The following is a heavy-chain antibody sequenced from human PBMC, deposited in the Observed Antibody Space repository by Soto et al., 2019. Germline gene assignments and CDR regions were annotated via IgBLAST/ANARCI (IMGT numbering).Heavy chain of an antibody. D-gene: IGHD3-3*01. Sequence: SETLSLTCTVSGGSISSYYWSWIRQPPGKGLEWIGYIYYSGSPNYNPSLKSRVPLSVDTSKNRFSLKLSSVTAADTAVYYCARLNYDFWSGYSTPYYYYGMDVWGQGTTVTVSS. CDR3: ARLNYDFWSGYSTPYYYYGMDV. CDR1: GGSISSYY. CDR2: IYYSGSP. V-gene: IGHV4-59*01. J-gene: IGHJ6*02.